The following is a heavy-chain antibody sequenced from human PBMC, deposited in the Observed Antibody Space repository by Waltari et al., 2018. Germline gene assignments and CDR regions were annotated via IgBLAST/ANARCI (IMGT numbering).Heavy chain of an antibody. CDR3: AGAPYDILTAYGIDY. J-gene: IGHJ4*02. D-gene: IGHD3-9*01. CDR2: INHSGST. Sequence: QVQLQQWGAGLLKPSETLSLTCAVYGGSFSGYYWSWIRQPPGKGLEWFGEINHSGSTNYYPSVKSRVTISVDTYKNQFSLKLSSVTAADTAVYYCAGAPYDILTAYGIDYWGLGTPVTVSS. CDR1: GGSFSGYY. V-gene: IGHV4-34*01.